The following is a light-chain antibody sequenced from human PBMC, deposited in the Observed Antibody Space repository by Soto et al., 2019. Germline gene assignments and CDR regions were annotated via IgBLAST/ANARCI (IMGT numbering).Light chain of an antibody. Sequence: QSVLTQPPSVSAAPGQKVTISCPGNSSNIGNNNVSWYQQLPGTAPKLLIYENNKRPSGIPDRFSGSRSGTSATLGITGLQAGDEADYYCGTWDSSLSAYVFGTGTKVTVL. CDR1: SSNIGNNN. J-gene: IGLJ1*01. V-gene: IGLV1-51*02. CDR3: GTWDSSLSAYV. CDR2: ENN.